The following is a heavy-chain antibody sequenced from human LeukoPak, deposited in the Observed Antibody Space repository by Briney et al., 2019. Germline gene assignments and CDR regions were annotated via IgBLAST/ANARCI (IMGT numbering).Heavy chain of an antibody. Sequence: SETLSLTCTVSGGSISSYYWSWIRQPAGKGLELIGRIYTSGSTNYNPSLKSRVTMSVDTSKNQFSLKLSSVTAADTAVYYCARVLYSGSYYGAFDIWGQGTMVTVSS. CDR2: IYTSGST. D-gene: IGHD1-26*01. J-gene: IGHJ3*02. CDR1: GGSISSYY. CDR3: ARVLYSGSYYGAFDI. V-gene: IGHV4-4*07.